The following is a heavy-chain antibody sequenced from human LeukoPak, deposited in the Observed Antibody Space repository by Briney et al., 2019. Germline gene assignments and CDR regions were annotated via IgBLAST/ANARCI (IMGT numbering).Heavy chain of an antibody. CDR1: GFTFSNYW. J-gene: IGHJ4*02. D-gene: IGHD3-10*01. Sequence: GGSLRLSCAASGFTFSNYWMHWVRQDPGKGLVWVSGINWNGGSTGYADSVKGRFTISRDNAKNSLYLQMNSLRAEDTALYYCASAGLTYGSGSYFVYWGQGTLVTVSS. CDR3: ASAGLTYGSGSYFVY. CDR2: INWNGGST. V-gene: IGHV3-20*04.